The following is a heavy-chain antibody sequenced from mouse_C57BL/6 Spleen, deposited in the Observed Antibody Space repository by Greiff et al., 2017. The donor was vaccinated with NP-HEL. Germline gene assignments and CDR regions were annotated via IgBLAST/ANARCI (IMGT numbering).Heavy chain of an antibody. CDR3: ARSLYDPGDY. CDR1: GFTFSSYA. V-gene: IGHV5-4*01. CDR2: ISDGGSYT. D-gene: IGHD2-3*01. Sequence: EVQVVESGGGLVKPGGSLKLSCAASGFTFSSYAMSWVRQTPEKRLEWVATISDGGSYTYYPDNVKGRFTISRDNAKNNLYLQMSHLKSEDTAMYYCARSLYDPGDYWGQGTTLTVSS. J-gene: IGHJ2*01.